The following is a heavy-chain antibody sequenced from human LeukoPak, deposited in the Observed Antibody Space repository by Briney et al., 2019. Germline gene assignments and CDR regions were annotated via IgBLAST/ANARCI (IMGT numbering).Heavy chain of an antibody. CDR3: ATGRDPYKTGH. CDR1: GGSFSPAH. J-gene: IGHJ4*02. Sequence: KSSETLSLTCTFSGGSFSPAHWGWIRQPPGKGLEWIGVICDNGNTDYNPSLKSRVTISVDTSKSQFSLKLSSLAAADTAVYYCATGRDPYKTGHWGQGTLVTVSS. CDR2: ICDNGNT. D-gene: IGHD5-24*01. V-gene: IGHV4-59*03.